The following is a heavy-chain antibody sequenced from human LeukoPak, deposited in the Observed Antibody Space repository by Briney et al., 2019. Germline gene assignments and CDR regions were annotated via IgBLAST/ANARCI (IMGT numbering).Heavy chain of an antibody. Sequence: GGSLRLSCAASEFTFSTYGMHWVRQAPGKGLEWVAFILYDGSNKYYADSVKGRFTISRDNSTNTLYLQMNSLRAEDTAVYYCAKDDFACCGGACYDTNLDYSGQGTLVTVSS. CDR1: EFTFSTYG. D-gene: IGHD2-21*02. CDR2: ILYDGSNK. V-gene: IGHV3-30*02. J-gene: IGHJ4*02. CDR3: AKDDFACCGGACYDTNLDY.